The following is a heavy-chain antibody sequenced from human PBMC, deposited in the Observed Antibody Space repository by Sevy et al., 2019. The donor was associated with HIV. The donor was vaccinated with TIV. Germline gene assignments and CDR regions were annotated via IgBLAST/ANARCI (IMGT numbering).Heavy chain of an antibody. CDR2: ISYNSGSI. D-gene: IGHD3-22*01. J-gene: IGHJ6*02. CDR3: AKARGGYRNHYYYPMDV. CDR1: GFNFDEFA. V-gene: IGHV3-9*01. Sequence: GGSLRLSCAASGFNFDEFAIHWVWQAPGKGLEWVSGISYNSGSIGYADSVKGRFNISRDNAKKSLYLQMNSLRIEDTALYYCAKARGGYRNHYYYPMDVWGQGTTVTVSS.